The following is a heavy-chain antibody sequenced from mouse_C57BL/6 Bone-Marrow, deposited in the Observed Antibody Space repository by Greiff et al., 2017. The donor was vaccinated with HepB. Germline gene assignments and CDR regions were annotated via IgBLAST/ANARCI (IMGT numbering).Heavy chain of an antibody. J-gene: IGHJ3*01. CDR1: GFTFSSYA. CDR2: ISDGGSYT. Sequence: EVQGVESGGGLVKPGGSLKLSCAASGFTFSSYAMSWVRQTPEKRLEWVATISDGGSYTYYPDNVKGRFTISRDNAKNNLYLQMSHLKSEDTAMYDCARDYDYDAWFAYWGQGTLVTVSA. V-gene: IGHV5-4*01. D-gene: IGHD2-4*01. CDR3: ARDYDYDAWFAY.